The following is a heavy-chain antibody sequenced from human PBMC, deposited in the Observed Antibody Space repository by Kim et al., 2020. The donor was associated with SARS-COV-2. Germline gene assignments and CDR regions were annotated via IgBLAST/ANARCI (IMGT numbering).Heavy chain of an antibody. D-gene: IGHD5-12*01. V-gene: IGHV4-34*01. J-gene: IGHJ4*02. CDR3: ARAPLRRDGYNY. Sequence: YPASLKIRITRSVDTSKNQFSLKLGSVTAADTAVYYCARAPLRRDGYNYWGQGTLVTVSS.